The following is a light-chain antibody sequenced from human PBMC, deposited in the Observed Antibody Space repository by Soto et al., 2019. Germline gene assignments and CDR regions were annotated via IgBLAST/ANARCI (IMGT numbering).Light chain of an antibody. Sequence: DIVLTQSPDSQAVSLGERATIDCESSQSVLFTSNNKSYLAWYQQKPGQPPKLLLSWASARGSGVPERFSGSGSGTLFTLSISSLQAEDVAVYYCQQYYTLPLTFGGGIKVDIK. J-gene: IGKJ4*01. CDR3: QQYYTLPLT. CDR1: QSVLFTSNNKSY. CDR2: WAS. V-gene: IGKV4-1*01.